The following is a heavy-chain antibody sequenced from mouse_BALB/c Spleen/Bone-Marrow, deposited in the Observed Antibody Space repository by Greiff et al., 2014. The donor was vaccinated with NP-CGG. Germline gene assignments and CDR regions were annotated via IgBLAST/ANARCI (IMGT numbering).Heavy chain of an antibody. Sequence: QVQLKESGAELVRPGTSVKMSCKAAGYTFTNYWIGWVKQRPGHGLEWIGDIYPGAVYTNYNEKFKGRATLTANTSSSTAYMQLSSLTSEDSAIYYCAIHGEAMGYWGQGTSVAVSS. CDR3: AIHGEAMGY. V-gene: IGHV1-63*02. CDR1: GYTFTNYW. CDR2: IYPGAVYT. J-gene: IGHJ4*01.